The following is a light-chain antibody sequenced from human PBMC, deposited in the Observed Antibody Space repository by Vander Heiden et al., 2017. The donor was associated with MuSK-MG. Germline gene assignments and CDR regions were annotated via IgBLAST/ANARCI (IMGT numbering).Light chain of an antibody. J-gene: IGKJ4*01. CDR3: QQSYSKAHT. CDR2: AAS. CDR1: QRISSY. V-gene: IGKV1-39*01. Sequence: DIQMTQSPSSLSASVGDSVTITCRASQRISSYLNWYQQQPGQAPKLLIYAASSLHSAVPSRFSGSGSGTDFTLTIRSLKPEEFATDYGQQSYSKAHTFGGGTKVEIK.